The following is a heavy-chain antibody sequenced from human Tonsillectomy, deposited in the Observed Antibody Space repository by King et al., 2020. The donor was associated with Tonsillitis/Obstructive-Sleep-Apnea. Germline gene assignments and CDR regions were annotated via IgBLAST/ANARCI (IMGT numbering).Heavy chain of an antibody. V-gene: IGHV1-69*12. D-gene: IGHD3-10*01. CDR1: GGTFSSFA. CDR3: ASGGFGEAAFWSLESWFYYYLDV. Sequence: QLVQSGAEVKKPGSSVKVSCKASGGTFSSFAISWVRQAPGQGLEWMGGIIPMFGTANYAQKFQGRVTITADESTSTAHMGLSSLRSEDAAVYYCASGGFGEAAFWSLESWFYYYLDVWGKGTTVTVSS. J-gene: IGHJ6*03. CDR2: IIPMFGTA.